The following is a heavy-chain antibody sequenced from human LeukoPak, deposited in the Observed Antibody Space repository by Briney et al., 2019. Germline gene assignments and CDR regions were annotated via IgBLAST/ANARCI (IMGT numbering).Heavy chain of an antibody. V-gene: IGHV4-61*03. CDR2: IYYRGST. CDR1: GGSVSSDTYY. Sequence: PSETLSLTCTVSGGSVSSDTYYWSWIRQPPGTGLEWIGYIYYRGSTNYNPSLKSRVTVSVDTSKNHFSLKLTSVTAADTAVYYCARSLSPAVGGKYYYFYGMDVWGQGTTVTVSS. CDR3: ARSLSPAVGGKYYYFYGMDV. D-gene: IGHD3-3*01. J-gene: IGHJ6*02.